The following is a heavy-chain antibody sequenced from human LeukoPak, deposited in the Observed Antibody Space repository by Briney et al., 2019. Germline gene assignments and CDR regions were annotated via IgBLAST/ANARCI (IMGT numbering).Heavy chain of an antibody. Sequence: PGGSLRLSCAASGFSFSNYAMHWVRQAPGKGLEWVAIIWKDGRNKYFADSVKGRFTISRDNSKNTLYLQMNSLRAEDTAVYYCATEYPPYYYYGMDVWGQGTTVTVSS. CDR1: GFSFSNYA. V-gene: IGHV3-33*01. J-gene: IGHJ6*02. CDR2: IWKDGRNK. CDR3: ATEYPPYYYYGMDV.